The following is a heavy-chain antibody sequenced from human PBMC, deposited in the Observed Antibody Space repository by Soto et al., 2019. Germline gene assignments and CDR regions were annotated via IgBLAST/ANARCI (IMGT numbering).Heavy chain of an antibody. CDR3: ARDCYRVKFYGMGV. Sequence: PGGALRLSYPPSGFTFSSYSTIWFRPASGKGVGWVANIKQDGSEKYFWESVKGRFSHSRDNAQNSLFLQMNSLRAEGTAVYYCARDCYRVKFYGMGVWGQG. V-gene: IGHV3-7*04. CDR1: GFTFSSYS. CDR2: IKQDGSEK. J-gene: IGHJ6*02. D-gene: IGHD2-15*01.